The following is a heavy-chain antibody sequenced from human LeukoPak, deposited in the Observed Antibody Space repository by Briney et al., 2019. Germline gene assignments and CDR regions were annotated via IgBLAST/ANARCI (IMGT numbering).Heavy chain of an antibody. V-gene: IGHV1-24*01. D-gene: IGHD3-16*01. CDR3: ATRIISSRSYDFDY. CDR2: FDPEDGET. CDR1: GYSLILLS. J-gene: IGHJ4*02. Sequence: ASVKVSCKVSGYSLILLSMRWVRQAPGKGLEWMGGFDPEDGETVYAQKFQGKITMTEDSSTDTAYMELSSLRSEDTAVYYCATRIISSRSYDFDYWGQGTLVTVSS.